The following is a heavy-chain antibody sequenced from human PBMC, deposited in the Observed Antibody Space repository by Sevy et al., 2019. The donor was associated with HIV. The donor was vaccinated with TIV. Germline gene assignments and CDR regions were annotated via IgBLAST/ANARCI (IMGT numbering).Heavy chain of an antibody. J-gene: IGHJ6*02. D-gene: IGHD3-10*01. CDR2: IYSGGST. CDR1: GFTVSSSY. CDR3: ARTFGELLSKNYYYYGMDV. V-gene: IGHV3-53*05. Sequence: GGSLRLSCAASGFTVSSSYMTWVRQPPGKGLEWVSVIYSGGSTYYADSVKGRFTISRDNSKNTLYLQMNSLRAEDTAVYYCARTFGELLSKNYYYYGMDVWGQGTTVTVSS.